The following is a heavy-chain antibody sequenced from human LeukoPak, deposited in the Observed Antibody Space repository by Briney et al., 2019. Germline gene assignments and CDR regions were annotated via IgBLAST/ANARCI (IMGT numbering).Heavy chain of an antibody. J-gene: IGHJ4*02. CDR3: ARDSSFRFDY. D-gene: IGHD2-15*01. CDR2: INHSGST. V-gene: IGHV4-34*01. CDR1: GGSFSGYY. Sequence: SETLSLTCAVYGGSFSGYYWSWIRQPPGKGLEWSGEINHSGSTNYTPSLKSRVTISVDTSKNQISLHLNSVTPEDTAVYYCARDSSFRFDYWGQGTLVSASS.